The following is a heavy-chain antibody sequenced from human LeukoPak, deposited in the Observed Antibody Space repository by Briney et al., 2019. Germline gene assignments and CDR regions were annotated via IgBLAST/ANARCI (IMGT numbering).Heavy chain of an antibody. J-gene: IGHJ6*03. CDR3: ARRGGRYYYYYYMDV. Sequence: SETLSLTCTVSGGSISSSSYYWGWIRQPPGKGLEWIGSIYYSGSTYYNPSLKSRVTISVDTPKNQFSLKLSSVTAADTAVYYCARRGGRYYYYYYMDVWGKGTTVTISS. V-gene: IGHV4-39*07. D-gene: IGHD3-10*01. CDR1: GGSISSSSYY. CDR2: IYYSGST.